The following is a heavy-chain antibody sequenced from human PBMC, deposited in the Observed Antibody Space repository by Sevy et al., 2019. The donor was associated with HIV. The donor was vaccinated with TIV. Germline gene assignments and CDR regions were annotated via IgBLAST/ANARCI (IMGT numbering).Heavy chain of an antibody. V-gene: IGHV4-59*13. Sequence: SETLSLTCTVSGGSISGYYWSWIRQPPGKGLEWIGYIFHNGTTNYNPSLQSRVTISVDTSKNQFSLKLASVSAAGTAVYYCAGALRGLRPNYHAMDVWGPGATVTVSS. D-gene: IGHD1-1*01. CDR3: AGALRGLRPNYHAMDV. CDR1: GGSISGYY. J-gene: IGHJ6*02. CDR2: IFHNGTT.